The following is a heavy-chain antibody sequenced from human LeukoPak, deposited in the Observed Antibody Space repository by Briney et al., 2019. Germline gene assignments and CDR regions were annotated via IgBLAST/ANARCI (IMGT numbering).Heavy chain of an antibody. CDR1: GFTFSSYS. Sequence: GGSLRLSCAASGFTFSSYSMNWVRQAPGKGLEWVSSISSSSSYIYYADSVKGRFTISRDNAKNSLYLQMNSLRAEDTAVYYCAREQSSSWVTQPGYWGQGTLVTVSS. CDR3: AREQSSSWVTQPGY. V-gene: IGHV3-21*01. CDR2: ISSSSSYI. J-gene: IGHJ4*02. D-gene: IGHD6-13*01.